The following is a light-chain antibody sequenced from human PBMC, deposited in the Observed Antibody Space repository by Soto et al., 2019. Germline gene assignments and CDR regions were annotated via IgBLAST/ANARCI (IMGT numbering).Light chain of an antibody. J-gene: IGKJ1*01. Sequence: DIQMTQSPSTLSASVGDRVTITCRASQSISSWLAWYQQKPGQAPKLLIYVASSLESGVPSRFSGSGSGTDFTLTISSLQAEDVATYYCQQSYSTPPTFGQGTKVDI. CDR2: VAS. CDR1: QSISSW. V-gene: IGKV1-5*01. CDR3: QQSYSTPPT.